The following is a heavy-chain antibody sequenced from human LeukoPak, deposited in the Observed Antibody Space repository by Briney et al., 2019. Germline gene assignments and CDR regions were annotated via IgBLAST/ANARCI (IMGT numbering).Heavy chain of an antibody. D-gene: IGHD6-13*01. CDR2: INSDGSST. CDR1: GFTFSSYW. J-gene: IGHJ6*03. CDR3: ARVSSSWYWGYYYYYMDV. V-gene: IGHV3-74*01. Sequence: GGSLRLSCAASGFTFSSYWMHWVRQAPGKGLVWVSRINSDGSSTSYADSVKGRFTISRDNAENTLYLQMNSLRAEDTAVYYCARVSSSWYWGYYYYYMDVWGKGTTVTVSS.